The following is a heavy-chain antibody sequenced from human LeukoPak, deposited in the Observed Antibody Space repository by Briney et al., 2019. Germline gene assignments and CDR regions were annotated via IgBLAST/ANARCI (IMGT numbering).Heavy chain of an antibody. D-gene: IGHD6-13*01. J-gene: IGHJ4*02. Sequence: ASVNVSCKASGCTFTSYYMHWVRQAPGQGLEWMGIINPSGGSTSYAQEFQGRVTMTRDTSTSTVYMELSSLRSEDTAVYYCARGDGSSWDLDYWGQGTLVTVSS. CDR2: INPSGGST. CDR1: GCTFTSYY. V-gene: IGHV1-46*01. CDR3: ARGDGSSWDLDY.